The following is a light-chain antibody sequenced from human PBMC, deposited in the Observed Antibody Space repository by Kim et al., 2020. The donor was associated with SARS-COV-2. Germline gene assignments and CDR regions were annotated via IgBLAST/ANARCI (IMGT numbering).Light chain of an antibody. CDR1: KLGDEY. V-gene: IGLV3-1*01. CDR3: QAWDSSTVV. Sequence: SVSPGQTANITCSGDKLGDEYACWYQQKPGQSPVLVIHQDSKRPSGIPERFSGSNSGNTATLTISGTQAMDEADYYCQAWDSSTVVFGGGTQLTVL. CDR2: QDS. J-gene: IGLJ2*01.